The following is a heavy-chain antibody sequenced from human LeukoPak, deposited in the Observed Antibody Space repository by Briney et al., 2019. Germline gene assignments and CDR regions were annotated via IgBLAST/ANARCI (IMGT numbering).Heavy chain of an antibody. CDR3: ARHGSSWYEKDYFDY. CDR1: GGSISSYY. D-gene: IGHD6-13*01. V-gene: IGHV4-59*08. CDR2: IYYSGST. J-gene: IGHJ4*02. Sequence: SETLSLTCTVSGGSISSYYWSWIRQPPGKGLEWIGYIYYSGSTNYNPFLKSRVTISVDTSKNQFSLKLSSVTAADTALYYCARHGSSWYEKDYFDYWGQGTLVTVSS.